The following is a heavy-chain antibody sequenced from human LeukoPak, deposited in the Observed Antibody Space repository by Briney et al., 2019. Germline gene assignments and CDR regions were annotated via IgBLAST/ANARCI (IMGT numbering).Heavy chain of an antibody. CDR3: ASSSPSTVLRYYYGMDV. D-gene: IGHD6-6*01. V-gene: IGHV1-8*01. CDR2: MNPNSGNT. CDR1: GYTFTSYD. Sequence: ASVKVSCKASGYTFTSYDINWVRQATGQGLEWMGWMNPNSGNTGYAQKFQGRVTMTRNTSISTAYMELSSLRSEDTAVYYCASSSPSTVLRYYYGMDVWGQGTTVTVSS. J-gene: IGHJ6*02.